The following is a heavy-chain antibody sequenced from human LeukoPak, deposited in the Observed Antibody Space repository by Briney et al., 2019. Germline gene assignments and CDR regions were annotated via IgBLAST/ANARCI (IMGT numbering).Heavy chain of an antibody. CDR1: GGSFSDYY. J-gene: IGHJ4*02. CDR3: ASFGVEGITIFGVVPSPS. D-gene: IGHD3-3*01. V-gene: IGHV4-34*01. CDR2: INHSGST. Sequence: SETLSLTCAVYGGSFSDYYWSWIRQTPGKGLEWIGEINHSGSTSYNSSLKSRVTISVDTSKNQFSLKLSSVTAADTAVYYCASFGVEGITIFGVVPSPSWGPGTLVTVSS.